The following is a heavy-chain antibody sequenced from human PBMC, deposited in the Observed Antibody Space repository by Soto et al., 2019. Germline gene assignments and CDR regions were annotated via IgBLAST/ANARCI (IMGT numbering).Heavy chain of an antibody. J-gene: IGHJ5*02. CDR2: IYHSGST. V-gene: IGHV4-38-2*01. Sequence: AXETLSLTCAVAGYSISSGYYWGWIRQPPVKGLEWIGSIYHSGSTYYNPSLKSRVTISVDTSKNQFSLKLSSVTAADTAVYYCARGTIFGVVPWDDNWFDHSGQGTLVTVSS. D-gene: IGHD3-3*02. CDR1: GYSISSGYY. CDR3: ARGTIFGVVPWDDNWFDH.